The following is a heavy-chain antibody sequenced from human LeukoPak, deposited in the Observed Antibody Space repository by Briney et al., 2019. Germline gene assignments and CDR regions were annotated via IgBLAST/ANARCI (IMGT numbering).Heavy chain of an antibody. CDR2: INHSGST. CDR3: ARVADYYDSSGYYPIHFDY. V-gene: IGHV4-34*01. J-gene: IGHJ4*02. D-gene: IGHD3-22*01. Sequence: SETLSLTCAVYGGSFSGYYWSWIRQPPGKGLEWIGEINHSGSTNYNPSLKSRVTISVDTSKNQFSLKLSSVTAADTAVYYCARVADYYDSSGYYPIHFDYWGQGTLVTVSS. CDR1: GGSFSGYY.